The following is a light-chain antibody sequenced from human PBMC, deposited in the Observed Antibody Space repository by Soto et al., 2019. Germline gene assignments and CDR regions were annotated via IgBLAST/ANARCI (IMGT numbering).Light chain of an antibody. CDR1: SPNIGAGYG. J-gene: IGLJ2*01. CDR2: GNT. Sequence: QSVLTQPPSVSGAPGQRVTISCTGSSPNIGAGYGVHWYQQLPGAAPKLLIYGNTNRPSGVPDRISGSQSGTSASLAITGLQAEDEADYYCQTADTSLSVVFGGGTKLTVL. CDR3: QTADTSLSVV. V-gene: IGLV1-40*01.